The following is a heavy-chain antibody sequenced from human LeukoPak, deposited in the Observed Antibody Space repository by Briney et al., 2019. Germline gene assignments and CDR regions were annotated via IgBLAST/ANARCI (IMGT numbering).Heavy chain of an antibody. CDR1: GFTFSSYE. V-gene: IGHV3-48*03. D-gene: IGHD3-10*02. J-gene: IGHJ4*02. CDR2: ISSSGSTI. CDR3: ARLLVRGVIDY. Sequence: GGSLRLSCAASGFTFSSYEMNWVRQAPGKGLEWVSYISSSGSTIYYADSVKGRFTISRDNSKNTLYLQMNSLRAEDTAVYYCARLLVRGVIDYWGQGTLVTVSS.